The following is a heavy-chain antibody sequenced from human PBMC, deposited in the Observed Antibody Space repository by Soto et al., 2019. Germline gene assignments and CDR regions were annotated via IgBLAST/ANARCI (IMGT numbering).Heavy chain of an antibody. CDR2: ISYDGTNR. V-gene: IGHV3-30-3*01. CDR3: ARESSSTVTTGGGGSAKDY. D-gene: IGHD4-17*01. Sequence: QVHLVESGGGVVQPGRSLRLSCAASGLTFSNYAMHWVRQAPGKGLEWVAFISYDGTNRCYPDSVKGRFTISRDTSKNTVYLQMNSLKTEDTAVYYCARESSSTVTTGGGGSAKDYWGQGTLVTVSS. J-gene: IGHJ4*02. CDR1: GLTFSNYA.